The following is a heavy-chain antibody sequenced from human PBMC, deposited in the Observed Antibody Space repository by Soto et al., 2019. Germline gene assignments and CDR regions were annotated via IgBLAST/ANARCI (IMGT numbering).Heavy chain of an antibody. J-gene: IGHJ6*02. CDR3: ARDPPFGYYYYGMDV. CDR1: GFTFSSYS. V-gene: IGHV3-21*01. Sequence: CAASGFTFSSYSMNWVRQAPGKGLEWVSSISSSSSYIYYADSVKGRFTISRDNAKNSLYLQMNSLRAEDTAVYYCARDPPFGYYYYGMDVWGQGTTVTVSS. D-gene: IGHD3-10*01. CDR2: ISSSSSYI.